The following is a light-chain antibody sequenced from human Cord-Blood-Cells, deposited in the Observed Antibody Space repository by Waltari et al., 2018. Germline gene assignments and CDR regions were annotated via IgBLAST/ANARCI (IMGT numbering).Light chain of an antibody. J-gene: IGKJ4*01. CDR1: QSVLYSSNHKNY. CDR2: GAS. CDR3: QQYYRTPLT. Sequence: DIVMTQSPDSLAVSLGERATINCKSSQSVLYSSNHKNYLAWYQQKPGQPPKLLIYGASTRESGVSDRFSGSGSGTDFTLTISSLQAEDVAVYYCQQYYRTPLTFGGGTKVEIK. V-gene: IGKV4-1*01.